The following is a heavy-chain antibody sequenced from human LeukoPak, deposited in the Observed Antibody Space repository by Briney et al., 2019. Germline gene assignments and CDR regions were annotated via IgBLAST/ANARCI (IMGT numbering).Heavy chain of an antibody. Sequence: SQTLSLTCALSVDSVSSNSAAWNWIRQSPSRGLQWLGRTYYRSKWYNDYAVSVRCRIIINQDTSKNQFSLQLNSVSPEDTAVYYCARDLGGRFDYWGQGTLVTVSS. D-gene: IGHD3-10*01. CDR2: TYYRSKWYN. V-gene: IGHV6-1*01. CDR3: ARDLGGRFDY. CDR1: VDSVSSNSAA. J-gene: IGHJ4*02.